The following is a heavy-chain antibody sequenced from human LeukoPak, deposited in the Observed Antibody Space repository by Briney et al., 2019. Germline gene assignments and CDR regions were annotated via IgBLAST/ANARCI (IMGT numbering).Heavy chain of an antibody. CDR2: INHSGST. J-gene: IGHJ4*02. CDR3: ARGWGQL. V-gene: IGHV4-34*01. CDR1: GGSFSDYY. D-gene: IGHD5-18*01. Sequence: PSETLSLTCAVYGGSFSDYYWSWIRQPPGKGLEWIGEINHSGSTNYNPSLKSRVTISVDTSKNQFSLKLSSVTAADTAVYYCARGWGQLWGQGTLVTVSS.